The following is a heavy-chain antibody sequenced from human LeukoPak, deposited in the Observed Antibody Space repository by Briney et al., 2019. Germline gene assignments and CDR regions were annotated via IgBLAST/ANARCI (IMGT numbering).Heavy chain of an antibody. Sequence: SETLSLTCAVYGGSFSGYYWSWIRQPPGKGLEWIGEINHNGSTNYNPSLKSRVTISVDTSKNQFSLKLSSVTAADTAVYYCARRSPGIGPSHYWGQGTLVTVSS. CDR1: GGSFSGYY. V-gene: IGHV4-34*01. D-gene: IGHD6-13*01. CDR3: ARRSPGIGPSHY. CDR2: INHNGST. J-gene: IGHJ4*02.